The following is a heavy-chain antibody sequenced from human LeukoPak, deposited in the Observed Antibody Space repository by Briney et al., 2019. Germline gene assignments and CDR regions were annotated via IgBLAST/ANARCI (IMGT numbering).Heavy chain of an antibody. CDR2: IYYSGST. CDR1: GGSISSYY. Sequence: SETLSLTCTVSGGSISSYYWSWIRQPPGKGLEWIGYIYYSGSTNYNPSLKSRVTISVDTSKNQFSLKLSSVTAADTAVYYCARHKLVNAFDIWGQGTMVTVSS. V-gene: IGHV4-59*08. CDR3: ARHKLVNAFDI. J-gene: IGHJ3*02.